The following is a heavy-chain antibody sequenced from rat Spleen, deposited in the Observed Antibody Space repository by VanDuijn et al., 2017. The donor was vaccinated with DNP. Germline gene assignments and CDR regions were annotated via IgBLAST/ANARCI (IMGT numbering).Heavy chain of an antibody. CDR3: ARHGTIMPYYYVMDA. J-gene: IGHJ4*01. D-gene: IGHD1-12*01. V-gene: IGHV5-31*01. CDR2: IINTGGST. CDR1: GFTFNNYW. Sequence: EVQLVESGGGLVQPGRSLKLSCVASGFTFNNYWMTWIRQAPGKGLEWVASIINTGGSTYYPDSVKGRFSISRDNAKSTLYLQMDSLRSEDTATYYCARHGTIMPYYYVMDAWGQGASVTVSS.